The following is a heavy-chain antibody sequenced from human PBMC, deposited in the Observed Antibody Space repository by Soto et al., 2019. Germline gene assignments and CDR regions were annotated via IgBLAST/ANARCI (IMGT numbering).Heavy chain of an antibody. CDR1: GFTFSSYA. CDR3: AKGALREVTITYFVY. J-gene: IGHJ4*02. CDR2: ISGSGGNT. Sequence: EVQLLESGGGLVQPGGSLRLSCAASGFTFSSYAMSWVRQAPGKGLEWLSTISGSGGNTHYADSVKGRFTISRDNSKNTLYLPMNSLRAEDTAAYYCAKGALREVTITYFVYWGQGTLVTVSS. V-gene: IGHV3-23*01. D-gene: IGHD3-10*01.